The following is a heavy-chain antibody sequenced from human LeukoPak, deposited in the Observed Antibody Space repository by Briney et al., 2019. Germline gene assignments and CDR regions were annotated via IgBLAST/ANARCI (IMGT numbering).Heavy chain of an antibody. CDR2: ISTSGGST. Sequence: PGESLRLSCAASGFTFSNYGMMWVRQAAGKGLEWVSTISTSGGSTYYADSLKRRFTISRDNSKNTLYLQMNSLRAEDTAVYYCAKDRYCSGGNCYSFDYWGQGTLVTVSS. V-gene: IGHV3-23*01. CDR3: AKDRYCSGGNCYSFDY. CDR1: GFTFSNYG. J-gene: IGHJ4*02. D-gene: IGHD2-15*01.